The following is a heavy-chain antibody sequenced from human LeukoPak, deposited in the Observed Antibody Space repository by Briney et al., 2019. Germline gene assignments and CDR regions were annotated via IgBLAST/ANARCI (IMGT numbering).Heavy chain of an antibody. CDR3: AKDRGSGSYLERFAFDI. J-gene: IGHJ3*02. D-gene: IGHD1-26*01. Sequence: PGGSLRLSCAASGFTFSSYAMSWVRQAPGKGLEWVSAISGSGGSTYYADSVKGRFTISRDNSKNTLYLQMNSLRAEDTAVYYCAKDRGSGSYLERFAFDIWGQGTMVTVSS. V-gene: IGHV3-23*01. CDR1: GFTFSSYA. CDR2: ISGSGGST.